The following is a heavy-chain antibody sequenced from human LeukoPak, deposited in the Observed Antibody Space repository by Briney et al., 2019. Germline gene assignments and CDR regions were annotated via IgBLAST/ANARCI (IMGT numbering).Heavy chain of an antibody. D-gene: IGHD5-12*01. Sequence: GGSLRLSCAASGFTFSSYSMNWVRQAPGKGLEWVSSISSSSSYIYYADSVKGRFTISRDNAKNSLYLQMNSLRAEDTALYYCARGGRHSGYDYGDYWGQGTLVTVSS. J-gene: IGHJ4*02. CDR2: ISSSSSYI. V-gene: IGHV3-21*04. CDR1: GFTFSSYS. CDR3: ARGGRHSGYDYGDY.